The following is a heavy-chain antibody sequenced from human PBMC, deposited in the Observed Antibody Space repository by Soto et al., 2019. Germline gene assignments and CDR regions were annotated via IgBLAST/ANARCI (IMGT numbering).Heavy chain of an antibody. J-gene: IGHJ6*03. CDR2: INHGGST. V-gene: IGHV4-34*01. Sequence: SETLSLTCAVYGGSLSGYYWSWVRQSPGKGLEWIGEINHGGSTNYNPSLKSRVTISVDTSKNQFSLKLSSVTAADTAVYYCARGNWGYYDFWSAPYYYHYMDVWGKGTTVTVSS. CDR3: ARGNWGYYDFWSAPYYYHYMDV. D-gene: IGHD3-3*01. CDR1: GGSLSGYY.